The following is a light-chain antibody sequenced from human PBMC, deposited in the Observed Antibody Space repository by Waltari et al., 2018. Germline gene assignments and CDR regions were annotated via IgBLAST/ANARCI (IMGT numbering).Light chain of an antibody. CDR3: QQYNNWPPPWT. J-gene: IGKJ1*01. CDR1: QSVSSN. V-gene: IGKV3-15*01. Sequence: EIVMTQSPATLSVSPGERATLSCRASQSVSSNLAWSQQQPGQAPRLLIYVASTRATGIPARFSGSGSGTEFTLTISSLQSEDFAVYYCQQYNNWPPPWTFGQGTKVEIK. CDR2: VAS.